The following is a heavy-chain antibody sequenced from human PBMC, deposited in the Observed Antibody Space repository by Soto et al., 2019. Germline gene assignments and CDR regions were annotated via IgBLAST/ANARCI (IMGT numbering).Heavy chain of an antibody. CDR2: IYYSGST. D-gene: IGHD3-10*01. CDR3: ARGSGHRSYYYGSGSYYLAY. CDR1: GGSISSYY. Sequence: SETLSLTCTVSGGSISSYYLSWIRQPPEKGLEWIGYIYYSGSTNYNPSLKSRVTISVDTSKNQFSLKLSSVTAADTAVYYCARGSGHRSYYYGSGSYYLAYWGQGTLVTVSS. V-gene: IGHV4-59*12. J-gene: IGHJ4*02.